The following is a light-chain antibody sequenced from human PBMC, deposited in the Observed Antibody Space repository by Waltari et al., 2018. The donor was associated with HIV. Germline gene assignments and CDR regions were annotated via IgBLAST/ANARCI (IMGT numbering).Light chain of an antibody. V-gene: IGKV3-15*01. CDR2: GAS. CDR1: QSVSTN. Sequence: VMTQSPATLSVSPGKRATLSCRASQSVSTNLAWYQQKPGQAPRLLIYGASIRATGIPGRFSGSGSGTEFTLTISSLQSEDFAVYYCRQYNNWPPWTFGQGTKVEIE. CDR3: RQYNNWPPWT. J-gene: IGKJ1*01.